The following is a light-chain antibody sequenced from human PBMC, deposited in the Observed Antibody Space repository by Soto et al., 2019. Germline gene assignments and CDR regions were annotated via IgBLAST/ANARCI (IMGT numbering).Light chain of an antibody. V-gene: IGKV1-6*01. J-gene: IGKJ1*01. CDR2: AAS. CDR3: LQDYNYPRT. CDR1: QGIRND. Sequence: AIQMTQSPSSLSASVGDRVTITCRASQGIRNDLGWYQQKPGKAPNVLIYAASTLQSGVPSRFSGSGSGSDFTLTISSLQPEAFATYYCLQDYNYPRTFGQGTKVEIK.